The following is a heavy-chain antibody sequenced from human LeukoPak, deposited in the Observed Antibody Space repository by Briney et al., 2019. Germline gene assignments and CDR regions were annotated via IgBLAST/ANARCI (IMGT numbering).Heavy chain of an antibody. V-gene: IGHV1-2*06. CDR3: ARDSCSGGSCYYVY. D-gene: IGHD2-15*01. Sequence: ASVKVSCKASLYTFTGYYMHWVRHAPGQGLEWMGRINPNSGGTNYAQKFQGRVTMTRDTSISTAYMELSRLRSDDTAVYYCARDSCSGGSCYYVYWGQGTLVTVSS. CDR2: INPNSGGT. CDR1: LYTFTGYY. J-gene: IGHJ4*02.